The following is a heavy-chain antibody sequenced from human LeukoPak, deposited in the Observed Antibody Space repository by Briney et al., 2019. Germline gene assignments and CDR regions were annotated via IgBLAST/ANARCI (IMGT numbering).Heavy chain of an antibody. CDR1: GFTFSSYW. V-gene: IGHV3-7*01. CDR2: IKQDGSEK. J-gene: IGHJ4*02. CDR3: ARSPFYFDY. Sequence: PGGSLRLSCAASGFTFSSYWTSWVRQAPGKGLEWVANIKQDGSEKYYVDSVKGRFTISRDNAKNSLYLQMNSLRAEDTAVYYCARSPFYFDYWGQGTLVTVSS.